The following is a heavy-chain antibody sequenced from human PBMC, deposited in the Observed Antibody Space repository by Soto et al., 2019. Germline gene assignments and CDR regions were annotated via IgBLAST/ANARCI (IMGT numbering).Heavy chain of an antibody. V-gene: IGHV2-5*01. Sequence: QITLKESGPTLVKPTQTLTLTCTFSGFSLSTSGVGVGWIRQPPGKALEWLALIYWNDDKRYSPSLKSRLTITKDNSKNQVVLTMTNMDPVDTATYYCAHSLSSWWEYYFDYWGQGTLVTVSS. CDR2: IYWNDDK. J-gene: IGHJ4*02. CDR1: GFSLSTSGVG. CDR3: AHSLSSWWEYYFDY. D-gene: IGHD6-13*01.